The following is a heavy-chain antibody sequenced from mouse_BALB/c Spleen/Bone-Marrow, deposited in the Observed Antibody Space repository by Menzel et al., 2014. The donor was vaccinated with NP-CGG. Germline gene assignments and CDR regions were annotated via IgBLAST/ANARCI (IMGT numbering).Heavy chain of an antibody. CDR3: NAEHGNYRYFDY. CDR1: GFNIKDYY. J-gene: IGHJ2*01. CDR2: IDPGNGDT. V-gene: IGHV14-4*02. Sequence: EVQLAESGAELVRSGASVKLSCRASGFNIKDYYMYRVKQRPEQGLEWIGWIDPGNGDTEYAPKFQGKATMTADTSSNTAYLQLSSLTSEDAAFYYCNAEHGNYRYFDYWGQGTPLTVSS.